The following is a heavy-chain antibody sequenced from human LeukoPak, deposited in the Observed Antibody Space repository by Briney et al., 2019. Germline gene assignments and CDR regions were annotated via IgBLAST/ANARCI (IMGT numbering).Heavy chain of an antibody. CDR2: ISYDGSNK. CDR3: AKDSPSQQLEVYGMDV. Sequence: GGSLRLSCAASGFTFSSYGMHWVRQAPGKGLEWVAVISYDGSNKYYADSVKGRFTISRDNSKNTLYLQMNSLRAEDTAVYYCAKDSPSQQLEVYGMDVWGQGTTVTVSS. V-gene: IGHV3-30*18. D-gene: IGHD6-13*01. CDR1: GFTFSSYG. J-gene: IGHJ6*02.